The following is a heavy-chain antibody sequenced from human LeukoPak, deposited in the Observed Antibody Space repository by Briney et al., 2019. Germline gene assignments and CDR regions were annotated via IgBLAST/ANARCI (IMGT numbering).Heavy chain of an antibody. V-gene: IGHV3-66*01. CDR3: ARKTDHQTGGDY. CDR2: IYSGGST. Sequence: GGSLRLSCAASGFAFSDYYMSWVRQAPGKGLEWVSLIYSGGSTSYADSVKGRFTISRDNFRNTLYLQMNSLRAEDTAVYYCARKTDHQTGGDYWGQGTLVTVSS. CDR1: GFAFSDYY. J-gene: IGHJ4*02. D-gene: IGHD1-1*01.